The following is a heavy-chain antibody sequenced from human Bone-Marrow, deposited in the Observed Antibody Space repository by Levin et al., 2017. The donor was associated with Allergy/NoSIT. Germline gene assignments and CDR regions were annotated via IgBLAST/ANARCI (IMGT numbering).Heavy chain of an antibody. V-gene: IGHV1-2*02. D-gene: IGHD3-10*01. Sequence: PGGSLRLSCKASGYMYTGYYVHWVRQAPGQGLEWMGWIHPGPGDTNFAQRFQGRVTLTRDTSSTTAYVELSNLRSDDTAVYYCGRELSDPGSYDNDFDHWGQGTLVTVSS. CDR1: GYMYTGYY. CDR3: GRELSDPGSYDNDFDH. CDR2: IHPGPGDT. J-gene: IGHJ4*02.